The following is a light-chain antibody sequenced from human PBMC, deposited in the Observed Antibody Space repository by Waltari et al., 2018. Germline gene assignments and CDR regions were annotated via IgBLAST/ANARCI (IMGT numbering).Light chain of an antibody. Sequence: QSALTQPASVSGSPGQSIPISSTATSSDVGGYHYVSWYQQHPGKAPKLMIYDVSDRPSGVSNRFSGSKSGNTASLTISGLQAEDEADYYCSSYTISSTVVFGGGTKLTVL. J-gene: IGLJ2*01. CDR1: SSDVGGYHY. CDR3: SSYTISSTVV. V-gene: IGLV2-14*03. CDR2: DVS.